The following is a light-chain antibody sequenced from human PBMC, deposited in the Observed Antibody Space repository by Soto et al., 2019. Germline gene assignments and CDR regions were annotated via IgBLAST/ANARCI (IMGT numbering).Light chain of an antibody. CDR1: QSVSGSS. J-gene: IGKJ3*01. CDR3: QQYGSSPLT. Sequence: EIVLTRSLGTVSLSPGERATLSCSASQSVSGSSLAWYQQKPGQAPRLLIYVASIRATGIPDRFSGSGSGTDFTLTISRLEPEDFAVYYCQQYGSSPLTFGPGT. V-gene: IGKV3-20*01. CDR2: VAS.